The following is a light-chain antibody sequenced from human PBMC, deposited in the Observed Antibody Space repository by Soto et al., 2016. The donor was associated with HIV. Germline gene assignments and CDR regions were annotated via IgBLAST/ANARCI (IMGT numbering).Light chain of an antibody. CDR3: QQTDSFPFT. V-gene: IGKV1-16*02. J-gene: IGKJ3*01. Sequence: DIQMTQSPSSLSASVGDTVTTTCRASQDIDNYLAWFQQKPGKAPKSLIYGASTLQSGVSSKFSGSASGGTGTDFTLTIDSLQPEDFATYYCQQTDSFPFTFGPGTKVEIK. CDR2: GAS. CDR1: QDIDNY.